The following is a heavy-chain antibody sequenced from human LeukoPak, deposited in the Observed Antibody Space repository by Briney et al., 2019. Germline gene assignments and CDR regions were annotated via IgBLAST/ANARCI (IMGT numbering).Heavy chain of an antibody. V-gene: IGHV3-23*01. CDR3: AKDQALSLSSSRALDY. Sequence: GGSLSLSCVASGGTFSTCALRWGRRAPAEGLEGGSAISSSGGSPYYADSVNGRFTISRDNSKNTLYLQMNSLRAEDTALYYCAKDQALSLSSSRALDYWGQGTLVTVSS. CDR1: GGTFSTCA. J-gene: IGHJ4*02. D-gene: IGHD2-2*01. CDR2: ISSSGGSP.